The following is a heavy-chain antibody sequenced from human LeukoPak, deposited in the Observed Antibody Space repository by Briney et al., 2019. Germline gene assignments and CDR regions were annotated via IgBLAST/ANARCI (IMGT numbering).Heavy chain of an antibody. V-gene: IGHV4-34*01. Sequence: PSETLSLTCAVYGGSFSGYYWSWIRQPQGKGLEWIGEINHSGSTNYNPSLKSRVTISVDTSKNQFSLNLSSVTAADTAVYYCARGRPVFDYWGQGTLVTVSS. CDR1: GGSFSGYY. CDR3: ARGRPVFDY. CDR2: INHSGST. J-gene: IGHJ4*02.